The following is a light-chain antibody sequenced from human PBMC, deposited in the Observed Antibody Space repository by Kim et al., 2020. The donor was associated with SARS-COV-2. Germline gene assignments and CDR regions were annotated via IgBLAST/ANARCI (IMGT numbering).Light chain of an antibody. V-gene: IGKV1-5*03. CDR3: QQCSTSSYS. Sequence: DIQMTQSPSTLSASVGDRVTITCRASQSISKYLAWYQQKPGQAPKLLICNASNLESGVPSRFSGSGSGTEFVLTITNLQPDDSATYYCQQCSTSSYSFGQGTKLEI. J-gene: IGKJ2*03. CDR2: NAS. CDR1: QSISKY.